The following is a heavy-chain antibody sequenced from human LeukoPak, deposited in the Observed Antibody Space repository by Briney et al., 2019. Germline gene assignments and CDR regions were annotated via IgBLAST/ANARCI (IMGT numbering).Heavy chain of an antibody. CDR2: IFVGSGNT. CDR1: GFTFTSSA. V-gene: IGHV1-58*02. Sequence: SVKVSCKASGFTFTSSAIHWVRQARGQRLEWIGWIFVGSGNTNYAQKFQERVTITRDMSTSTAYMELSSLRSEDTAVYYCAADRKTSYIMATIDYYYMDVWGKGTTVTVSS. D-gene: IGHD5-12*01. CDR3: AADRKTSYIMATIDYYYMDV. J-gene: IGHJ6*03.